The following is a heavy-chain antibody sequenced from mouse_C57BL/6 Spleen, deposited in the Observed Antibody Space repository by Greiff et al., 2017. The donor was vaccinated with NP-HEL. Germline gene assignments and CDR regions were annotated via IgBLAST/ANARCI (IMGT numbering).Heavy chain of an antibody. CDR3: ARSSNWYWYFDV. CDR1: GFTFTDYY. D-gene: IGHD4-1*01. J-gene: IGHJ1*03. CDR2: IRNKANGYTT. Sequence: EVQGVESGGGLVQPGGSLSLSCAASGFTFTDYYMSWVRQPPGKALEWLGFIRNKANGYTTEYSASVKGRFTISRDNSQSILYLQMNALRAEDSATYYCARSSNWYWYFDVWGTGTTVTVSS. V-gene: IGHV7-3*01.